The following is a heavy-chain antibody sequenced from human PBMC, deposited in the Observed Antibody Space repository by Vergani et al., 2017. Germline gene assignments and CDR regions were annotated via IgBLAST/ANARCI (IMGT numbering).Heavy chain of an antibody. Sequence: QLQLQESGSGLVKPSQTLSLTCTVSGGSLSSGSAYWGWIRQPAGKGLEWIGRISIRGDTDYNPSLKSRVTMSLDTSKNQFSLKLSSVTAADTAVYYCARVTGGNSGNFDYWGQGTLVTVSS. J-gene: IGHJ4*02. CDR3: ARVTGGNSGNFDY. D-gene: IGHD4-23*01. CDR1: GGSLSSGSAY. CDR2: ISIRGDT. V-gene: IGHV4-61*02.